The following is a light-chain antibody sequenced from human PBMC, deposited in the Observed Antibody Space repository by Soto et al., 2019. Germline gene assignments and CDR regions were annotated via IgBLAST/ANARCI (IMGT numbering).Light chain of an antibody. CDR2: AAS. V-gene: IGKV1-8*01. CDR1: QGISSY. Sequence: IQITHSPSTLSASVVYRVTITCLASQGISSYLAWYQQKPGKAPKLLIYAASTLQSGVPSRFSGSGSGTDFTLTISCLQSEDFATYYCQKYYSYPLNCGGGNTGAIK. J-gene: IGKJ4*01. CDR3: QKYYSYPLN.